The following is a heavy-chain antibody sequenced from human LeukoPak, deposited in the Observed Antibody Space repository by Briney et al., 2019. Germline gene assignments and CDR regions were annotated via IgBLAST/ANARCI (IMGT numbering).Heavy chain of an antibody. J-gene: IGHJ4*02. V-gene: IGHV3-23*01. D-gene: IGHD3-22*01. Sequence: PGGSLRLSCAASGFTFSSYAMSWVRQAPGKGLEWVSAISGSGGSTYYADSVKGRFTISRDNSKNTLYLQMNSLRAEDTAVYYCAKEYPKYYYDSSGYYYDYWGQGTLVTVSS. CDR2: ISGSGGST. CDR1: GFTFSSYA. CDR3: AKEYPKYYYDSSGYYYDY.